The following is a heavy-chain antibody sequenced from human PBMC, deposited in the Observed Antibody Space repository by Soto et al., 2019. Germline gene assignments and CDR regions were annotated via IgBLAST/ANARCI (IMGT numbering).Heavy chain of an antibody. V-gene: IGHV1-46*01. J-gene: IGHJ4*02. CDR2: INPSGGST. D-gene: IGHD3-22*01. CDR1: GYTFTTYY. CDR3: ARDHLDRYYYDSSGYCPPDY. Sequence: GASVKVSCKASGYTFTTYYMHWVRQAPGQGLEWMGIINPSGGSTSYAPRFQGRVTMTRDTSTSTVYMELSTLTSEDTAVYYCARDHLDRYYYDSSGYCPPDYWGQGTLVTVSS.